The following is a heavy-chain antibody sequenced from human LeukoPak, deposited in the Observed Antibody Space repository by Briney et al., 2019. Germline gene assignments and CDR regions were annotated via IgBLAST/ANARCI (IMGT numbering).Heavy chain of an antibody. D-gene: IGHD3-16*01. CDR3: ATERSRYFDY. J-gene: IGHJ4*02. CDR2: ITRDGVTT. CDR1: GFNFYDYT. Sequence: GGSLRLSCAAFGFNFYDYTLHWVRQAPGKGPEWVSLITRDGVTTIYADSEKGRFTISRDTSKNSLSLQMNSLRTEDTALYFYATERSRYFDYWGQGTLVTVSS. V-gene: IGHV3-43*01.